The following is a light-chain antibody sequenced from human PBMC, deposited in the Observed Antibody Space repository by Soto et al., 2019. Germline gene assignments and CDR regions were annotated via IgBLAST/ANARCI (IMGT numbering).Light chain of an antibody. V-gene: IGLV2-8*01. CDR1: SSDVGGYNY. Sequence: QSALTQPPSASGSPGQSVTISCIGTSSDVGGYNYVSWYQQHPGKAPKLMIYEVSKRPSGVPDCFSGSKSGNTASLTVSGLQAEDEADYYCSSYAASNNLGVFGGGTKVTVL. J-gene: IGLJ2*01. CDR2: EVS. CDR3: SSYAASNNLGV.